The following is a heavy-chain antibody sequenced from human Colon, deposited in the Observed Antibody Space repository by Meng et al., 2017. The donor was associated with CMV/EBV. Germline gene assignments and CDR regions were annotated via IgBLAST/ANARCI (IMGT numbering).Heavy chain of an antibody. D-gene: IGHD3-3*01. CDR3: ARDVFRGEAFDI. V-gene: IGHV3-48*03. Sequence: GGSLRLSCAASGFSFNYYEMNWVRQPPGKGREWISYISSSGMTVQYAESVKGRFTISRDNAKNSLYLQMNGLRAEDTAVYYCARDVFRGEAFDIWGQGTMVTVSS. CDR2: ISSSGMTV. J-gene: IGHJ3*02. CDR1: GFSFNYYE.